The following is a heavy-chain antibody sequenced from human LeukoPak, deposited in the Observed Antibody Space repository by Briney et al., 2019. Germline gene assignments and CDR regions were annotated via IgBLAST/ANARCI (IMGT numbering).Heavy chain of an antibody. D-gene: IGHD3-10*01. V-gene: IGHV3-30-3*01. CDR1: GFTFSSYA. J-gene: IGHJ1*01. CDR2: ISYDGSNK. CDR3: ARDLDWGPYGFGH. Sequence: GRSLRLSCAASGFTFSSYAMHWVRQAPGKGLEWVAVISYDGSNKYYADSVKGRFTISRDNSKNTLYLQMNSLRAEDTAVYYCARDLDWGPYGFGHWGQGTLVTVSS.